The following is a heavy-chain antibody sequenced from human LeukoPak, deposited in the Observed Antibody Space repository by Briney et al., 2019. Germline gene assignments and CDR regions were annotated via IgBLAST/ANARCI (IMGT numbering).Heavy chain of an antibody. J-gene: IGHJ4*02. CDR1: GGSISSGSYY. Sequence: SQTLSLTCTVSGGSISSGSYYWSWIRQPAGKGLEWIGRIYTSGSTNYNPSLKSRVTISVDTSKNQFSLKLSSVTAADTAVYYCASEEDYAWTFFDYWGQGTLVTVSS. CDR2: IYTSGST. CDR3: ASEEDYAWTFFDY. V-gene: IGHV4-61*02. D-gene: IGHD4-17*01.